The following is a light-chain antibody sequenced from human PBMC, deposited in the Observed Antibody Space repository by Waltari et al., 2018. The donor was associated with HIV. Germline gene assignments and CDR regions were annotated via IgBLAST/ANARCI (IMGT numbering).Light chain of an antibody. CDR1: ISNIGSNT. J-gene: IGLJ3*02. CDR2: TTN. Sequence: QSVLTQPPSASGTPGQRVTISCSGSISNIGSNTVNWYQQLPGTAPKLLIYTTNQRPSGVPDRFSGSKSGASASLAISGLQSDDEADYYCVTWDDSLNGPVFGGGTKLTVL. CDR3: VTWDDSLNGPV. V-gene: IGLV1-44*01.